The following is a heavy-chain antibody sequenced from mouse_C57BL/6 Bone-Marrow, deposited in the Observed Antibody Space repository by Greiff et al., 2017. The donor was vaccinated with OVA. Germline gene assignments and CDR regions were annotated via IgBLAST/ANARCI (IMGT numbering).Heavy chain of an antibody. CDR3: AGDSGHYFDY. V-gene: IGHV1-81*01. J-gene: IGHJ2*01. D-gene: IGHD3-2*02. Sequence: QVQLKESGAELARPGASVKLSCKASGYTFTSYGISWVKQRTGQGLEWIGEIYPRSGNTYYNEKFKGKATLTADKSSSTAYMGLRSLTSEDSAVYCCAGDSGHYFDYWGQGTTLTVSS. CDR1: GYTFTSYG. CDR2: IYPRSGNT.